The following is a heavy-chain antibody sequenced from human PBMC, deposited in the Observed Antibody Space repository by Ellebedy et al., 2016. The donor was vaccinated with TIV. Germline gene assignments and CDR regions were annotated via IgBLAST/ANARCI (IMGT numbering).Heavy chain of an antibody. CDR3: AKPPELWLIHTGLVS. Sequence: PGGSLRLSCAASGFPFSNYAMAWVRQAPGKGLDWVAAISQSGGDTYYADSVKGRFTISRDNSQSTLYLQMDSLRADETAVYYCAKPPELWLIHTGLVSWGQGTLVTVSS. V-gene: IGHV3-23*01. D-gene: IGHD6-19*01. CDR1: GFPFSNYA. CDR2: ISQSGGDT. J-gene: IGHJ4*02.